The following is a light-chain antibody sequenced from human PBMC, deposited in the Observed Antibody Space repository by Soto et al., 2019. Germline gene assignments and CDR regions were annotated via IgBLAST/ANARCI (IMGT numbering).Light chain of an antibody. CDR1: QSVSSSY. CDR3: QQYGSSLLYT. CDR2: GAS. Sequence: EIVLTQSPGPLSLSPGERATLSCRASQSVSSSYLAWYQQKPGQAPRLLIYGASSRATGIPDRFSGSGSGTDFTHTISRLEPEDFAGYYCQQYGSSLLYTFGPGTKVDIK. J-gene: IGKJ3*01. V-gene: IGKV3-20*01.